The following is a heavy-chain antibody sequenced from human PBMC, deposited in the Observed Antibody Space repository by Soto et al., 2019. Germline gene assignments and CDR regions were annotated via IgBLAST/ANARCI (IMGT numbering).Heavy chain of an antibody. V-gene: IGHV3-23*01. CDR2: ISGSGGST. Sequence: GGSLRLSCAASGFTFSSYAMSWVRQAPGKGLEWVSAISGSGGSTYYADSVKGRFTISRDNSKNTLYLQMNSLRAEDTAVYYCAKAETASGLVIEASEFDYWGQGTLVTVSS. CDR3: AKAETASGLVIEASEFDY. CDR1: GFTFSSYA. D-gene: IGHD3-9*01. J-gene: IGHJ4*02.